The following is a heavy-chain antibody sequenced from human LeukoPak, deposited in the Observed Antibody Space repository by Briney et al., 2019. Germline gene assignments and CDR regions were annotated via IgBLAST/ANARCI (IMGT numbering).Heavy chain of an antibody. D-gene: IGHD2-21*02. Sequence: GGSLRLSCAASGFSFGGYALHWVRQAPGKGLEWVASISWNSGDIVHADSVKGRFTISRDNAKNSLYLQMDSLRTEDTALYYCVKSGGYATAIWYFDLWGRGTLVTVSS. CDR1: GFSFGGYA. CDR2: ISWNSGDI. V-gene: IGHV3-9*01. CDR3: VKSGGYATAIWYFDL. J-gene: IGHJ2*01.